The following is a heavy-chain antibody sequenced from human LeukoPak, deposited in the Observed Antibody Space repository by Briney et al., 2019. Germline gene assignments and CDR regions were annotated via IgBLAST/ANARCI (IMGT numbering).Heavy chain of an antibody. V-gene: IGHV4-59*11. CDR1: GGSISSHY. Sequence: SETLSLTCTVSGGSISSHYWSWIRQPPGKGLEWIGYIYYSGSTNYNPSLKSRVTISVDTSKNQFSLKLSSVTAANTAVYYCAREGDRVRGVIDGSYLYWGQGTLVTVSS. J-gene: IGHJ4*02. CDR2: IYYSGST. D-gene: IGHD3-10*01. CDR3: AREGDRVRGVIDGSYLY.